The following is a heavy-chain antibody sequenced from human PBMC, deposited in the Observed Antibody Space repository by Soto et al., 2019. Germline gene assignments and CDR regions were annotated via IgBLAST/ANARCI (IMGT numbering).Heavy chain of an antibody. CDR3: ARHRGNWKQNVDY. D-gene: IGHD1-20*01. V-gene: IGHV4-39*01. Sequence: QVQLQESGPGLVKPSGTLSLTCTVSGDSISGNSYHWGWIRQPPRKGLEWIGSISHVGSTNYDSSLRSRFTISVATSRNQFSLALTSVTAADTAMYYCARHRGNWKQNVDYWGQGALVTVSS. CDR1: GDSISGNSYH. J-gene: IGHJ4*02. CDR2: ISHVGST.